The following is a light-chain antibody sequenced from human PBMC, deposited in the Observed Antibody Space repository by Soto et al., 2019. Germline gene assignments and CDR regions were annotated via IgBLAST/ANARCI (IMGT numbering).Light chain of an antibody. CDR2: GAS. Sequence: EIVLTQSPGTLSLSPGERATLSCRASQSVSNYLAWYQHKPGQAPRLLIYGASSRATGIPDRFSGSGSETDFTLFISRLEPEDFSVYCCQQYGGSPQTFGQGTKV. CDR3: QQYGGSPQT. CDR1: QSVSNY. V-gene: IGKV3-20*01. J-gene: IGKJ1*01.